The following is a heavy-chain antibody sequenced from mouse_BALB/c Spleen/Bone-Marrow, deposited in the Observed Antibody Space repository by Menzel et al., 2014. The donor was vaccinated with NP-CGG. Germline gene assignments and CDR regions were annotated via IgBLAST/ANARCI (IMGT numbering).Heavy chain of an antibody. CDR2: INSNGGST. V-gene: IGHV5-6-3*01. CDR1: GFTFSSYG. J-gene: IGHJ1*01. CDR3: ARVYGWYFDV. D-gene: IGHD1-1*01. Sequence: VQLKESGGGLVQPGGSLKLSCVASGFTFSSYGMSWVRQTPDKRLELVATINSNGGSTYYPDSVKGQFTISRDNAKNTLYLQMSSLKSEDTAMYYCARVYGWYFDVWGAGTTVTVSS.